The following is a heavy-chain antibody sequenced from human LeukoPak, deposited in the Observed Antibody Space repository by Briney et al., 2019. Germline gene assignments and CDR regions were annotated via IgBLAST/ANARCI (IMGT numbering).Heavy chain of an antibody. J-gene: IGHJ4*02. Sequence: ASVTVSCKASGYTFTCYYIHLVRQAPAQGLEWVGWINTNTGNTGYAQKFQGRVTMTRDTSISTAYMELSSLRSDDTAVYYCARKFLGSRGYYFDYWGQGTLVTVSS. D-gene: IGHD3-10*01. CDR2: INTNTGNT. CDR1: GYTFTCYY. V-gene: IGHV1-8*02. CDR3: ARKFLGSRGYYFDY.